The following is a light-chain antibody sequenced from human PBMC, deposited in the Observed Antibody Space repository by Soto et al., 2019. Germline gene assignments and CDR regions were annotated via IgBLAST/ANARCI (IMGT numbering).Light chain of an antibody. Sequence: QSVLTQPPSASGTPGQRVTISCSGSNSNVGSNTVDWYQQLPGTAPKLLIYHNNQRPSGVPDRLSGSKSGTSASLAISGLQSEDEADYYCAAWDDSLNAVVFSGGTQLTVL. CDR1: NSNVGSNT. V-gene: IGLV1-44*01. J-gene: IGLJ2*01. CDR2: HNN. CDR3: AAWDDSLNAVV.